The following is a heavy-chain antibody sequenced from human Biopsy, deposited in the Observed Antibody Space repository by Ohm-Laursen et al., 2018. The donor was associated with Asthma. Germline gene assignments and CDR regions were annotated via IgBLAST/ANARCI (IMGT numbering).Heavy chain of an antibody. J-gene: IGHJ3*02. V-gene: IGHV3-30*01. Sequence: SLRPSCAASGFSFSNFAVHWVRQAPGKGLEWVGVISKDASTQDYADSVKGRFTMARDNSKNTLDLQMNSLREEDTAVYYCVRDGTDDAFDIWGQGTVVSVSS. D-gene: IGHD1-1*01. CDR3: VRDGTDDAFDI. CDR2: ISKDASTQ. CDR1: GFSFSNFA.